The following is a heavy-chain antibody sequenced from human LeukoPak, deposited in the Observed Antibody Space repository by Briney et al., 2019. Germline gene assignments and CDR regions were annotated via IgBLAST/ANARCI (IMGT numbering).Heavy chain of an antibody. J-gene: IGHJ5*02. V-gene: IGHV6-1*01. CDR2: TYYRSKWYN. CDR1: GDSVSSNSAA. Sequence: SQTLSLTCAISGDSVSSNSAAWNWIRQSPSRGLEWLGRTYYRSKWYNDYAVSVKSRITINPDTSKNQFSLQLNSVTPEDTAVYYCARALTRYCSSTSCSRNWFDPWGQGTLVTVSS. D-gene: IGHD2-2*01. CDR3: ARALTRYCSSTSCSRNWFDP.